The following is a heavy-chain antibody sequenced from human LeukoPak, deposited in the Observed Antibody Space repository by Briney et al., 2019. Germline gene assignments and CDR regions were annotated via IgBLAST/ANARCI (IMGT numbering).Heavy chain of an antibody. CDR2: INSDGSST. CDR3: AREGTEDSSGYYYLDY. J-gene: IGHJ4*02. D-gene: IGHD3-22*01. V-gene: IGHV3-74*01. CDR1: GFTFSSYW. Sequence: GGSLRLSCAASGFTFSSYWMHWVRQAPGKGLVGVSGINSDGSSTSYADSVKGRFTISRDNAKNTLYLQMNSLRAEDTAVYYCAREGTEDSSGYYYLDYWGQGTLVTVPS.